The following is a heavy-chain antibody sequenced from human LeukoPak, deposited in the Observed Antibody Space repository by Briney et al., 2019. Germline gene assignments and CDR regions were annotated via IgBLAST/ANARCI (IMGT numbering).Heavy chain of an antibody. CDR3: ARASEYGAFDI. Sequence: SETLSLTCTVSGGSISSYYWSWIRQPPGKGLEWIGYIYYSGSTNYNPSLKSRVTISVDRSKNQFSLKLSSVTAADTAVYYCARASEYGAFDIWGQGTMVTVSS. J-gene: IGHJ3*02. D-gene: IGHD4-17*01. CDR2: IYYSGST. CDR1: GGSISSYY. V-gene: IGHV4-59*12.